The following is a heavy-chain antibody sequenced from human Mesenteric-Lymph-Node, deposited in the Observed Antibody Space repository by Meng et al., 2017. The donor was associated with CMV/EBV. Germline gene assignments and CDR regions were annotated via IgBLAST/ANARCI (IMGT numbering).Heavy chain of an antibody. Sequence: GSFSGYYWNWIRQSPGKGLELIGEVSHSGNINYTPSLEGRVSISVDKSRNQFTLNLRSVTAADTAVYYCTRDYGSSPYFYYYYAMDVWGQGTLVTVSS. J-gene: IGHJ6*02. CDR2: VSHSGNI. D-gene: IGHD3-10*01. V-gene: IGHV4-34*01. CDR3: TRDYGSSPYFYYYYAMDV. CDR1: GSFSGYY.